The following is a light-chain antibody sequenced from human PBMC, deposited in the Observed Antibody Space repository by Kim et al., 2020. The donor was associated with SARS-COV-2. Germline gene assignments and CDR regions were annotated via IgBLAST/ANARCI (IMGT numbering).Light chain of an antibody. CDR2: GAS. J-gene: IGKJ4*01. V-gene: IGKV3-20*01. Sequence: LSPGERATLSCRASQSFSSSYLAWYQQKPGQPPRLLIYGASSRATGIPDRFSGSGSGTDFTLTISRLEPEDFAVYYCQQYGSSPLTFGGGTKLEI. CDR1: QSFSSSY. CDR3: QQYGSSPLT.